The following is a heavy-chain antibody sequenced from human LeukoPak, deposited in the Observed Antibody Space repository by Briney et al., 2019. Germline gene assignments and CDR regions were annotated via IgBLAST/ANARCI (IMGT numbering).Heavy chain of an antibody. J-gene: IGHJ6*02. V-gene: IGHV3-30*03. D-gene: IGHD3-10*01. CDR3: ARAYGSYYYYGMDV. Sequence: GGSLRLSCAASGFTFSSYGVHGVREAPGKGLEWVAVISYDGSNKYYADPVKGRFTISRDNSKNTLYLQMNSLRAEDTAVYYCARAYGSYYYYGMDVWGQGTTVTVSS. CDR1: GFTFSSYG. CDR2: ISYDGSNK.